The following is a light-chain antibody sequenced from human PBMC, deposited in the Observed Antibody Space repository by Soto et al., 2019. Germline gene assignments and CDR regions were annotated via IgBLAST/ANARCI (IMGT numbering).Light chain of an antibody. CDR2: DAS. CDR1: QNIRSR. Sequence: DFQMTHSPSTLSASVGDRVTITCRASQNIRSRLAWFQQKPGKAPKLLIYDASSLESGVPQRFSGSGSGTDFTLTISNLQPEDVGTYFCQHYNSYPLTFGGGTKVDIK. V-gene: IGKV1-5*01. CDR3: QHYNSYPLT. J-gene: IGKJ4*01.